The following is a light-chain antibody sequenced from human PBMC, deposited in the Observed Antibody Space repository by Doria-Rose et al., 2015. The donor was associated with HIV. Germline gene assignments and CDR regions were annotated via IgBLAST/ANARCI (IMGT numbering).Light chain of an antibody. J-gene: IGKJ1*01. Sequence: EIVMTQSPGTLSLSPGERATLSCRASQSFSSTYLAWYQQKPGQVPSLLIYDGSTRATGIPDRFSASGSGTDFTLTTNRLEPEDFALYYCHQYGTSWTFGQGTKVEI. CDR3: HQYGTSWT. CDR2: DGS. CDR1: QSFSSTY. V-gene: IGKV3-20*01.